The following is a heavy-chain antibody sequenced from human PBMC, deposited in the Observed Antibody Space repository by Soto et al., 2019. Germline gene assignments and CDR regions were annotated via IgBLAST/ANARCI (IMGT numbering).Heavy chain of an antibody. CDR1: GFTFSSYD. Sequence: EVQLVESGGGLVQPGGSLRLSCAASGFTFSSYDMHWVRQATGKGLEWVSAIGTAGDPYYLGSVKGRFTISRENAKNSLYLQMNSLRAGDTAVYYCAREARHYDILTGYSGGAFDIWGQGTMVTVSS. D-gene: IGHD3-9*01. CDR3: AREARHYDILTGYSGGAFDI. V-gene: IGHV3-13*05. J-gene: IGHJ3*02. CDR2: IGTAGDP.